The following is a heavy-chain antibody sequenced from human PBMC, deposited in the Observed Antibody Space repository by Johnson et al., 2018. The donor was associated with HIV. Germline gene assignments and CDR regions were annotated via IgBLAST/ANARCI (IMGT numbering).Heavy chain of an antibody. CDR3: AKDEAQTLAAAGRDAFNM. D-gene: IGHD6-13*01. V-gene: IGHV3-30*02. CDR1: GFTFSSFC. CDR2: IRYDAENK. Sequence: VLLVESGGGVVQPGGSLRLSCLASGFTFSSFCLHWVRQAPGKGLDWVAFIRYDAENKYSADSVRGRFTITRDNSKNTLYLQMNSLRAEDTAVYYCAKDEAQTLAAAGRDAFNMWGRGTKVTVSS. J-gene: IGHJ3*02.